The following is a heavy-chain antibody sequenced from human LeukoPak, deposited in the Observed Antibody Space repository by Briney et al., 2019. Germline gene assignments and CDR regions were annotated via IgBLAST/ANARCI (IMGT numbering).Heavy chain of an antibody. Sequence: SETLSLTCTVSGGSISSGGYYWSWIRQPPGKGLEWIGYIYHSGSTYYNPSLKSRVTISVGRSKNQFSLKLSSVTAADTAVYYCARSRGGAFDIWGQGTMVTVSS. CDR3: ARSRGGAFDI. V-gene: IGHV4-30-2*01. CDR2: IYHSGST. J-gene: IGHJ3*02. CDR1: GGSISSGGYY.